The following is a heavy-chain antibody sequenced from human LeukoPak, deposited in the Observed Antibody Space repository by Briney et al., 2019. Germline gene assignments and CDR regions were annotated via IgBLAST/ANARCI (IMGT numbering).Heavy chain of an antibody. CDR1: GGSFSGYY. CDR2: VSYSGNT. D-gene: IGHD3-22*01. CDR3: ARDYRVSLSDTSPDDAFDV. V-gene: IGHV4-34*01. J-gene: IGHJ3*01. Sequence: PSETLSLTCAVYGGSFSGYYWGWIRQTPGMGLEWIGSVSYSGNTDYNPSLKSRVTISVDTSKNLFSLRLTSVTAADTAVYYCARDYRVSLSDTSPDDAFDVWGQGTVVTVSS.